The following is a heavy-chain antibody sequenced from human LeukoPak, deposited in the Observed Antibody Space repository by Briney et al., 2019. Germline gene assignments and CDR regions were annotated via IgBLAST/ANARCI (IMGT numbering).Heavy chain of an antibody. CDR2: NYPDDGNT. J-gene: IGHJ5*02. Sequence: FNTYWNGGGRQQPGGGREGGGGNYPDDGNTRYSPSFQGHVVISADRSIRTAYLQWNSLKTSDTAMYYCVRQRGSSGTINHFDPWGQGTLVTVSS. D-gene: IGHD3-10*01. V-gene: IGHV5-51*01. CDR3: VRQRGSSGTINHFDP. CDR1: FNTYW.